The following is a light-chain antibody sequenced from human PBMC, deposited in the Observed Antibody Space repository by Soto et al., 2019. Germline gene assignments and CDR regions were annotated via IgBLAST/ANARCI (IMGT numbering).Light chain of an antibody. Sequence: IVLTQSPATLSVSPGERATLSCRASHSISDTLAWYQQKPGQAPRLLIFGSSTRAPGIPDRFSGSGSGTDFTLTISRLEPEDFAVYYCHQYDSWTFGQGTKVDVK. J-gene: IGKJ1*01. V-gene: IGKV3-20*01. CDR3: HQYDSWT. CDR2: GSS. CDR1: HSISDT.